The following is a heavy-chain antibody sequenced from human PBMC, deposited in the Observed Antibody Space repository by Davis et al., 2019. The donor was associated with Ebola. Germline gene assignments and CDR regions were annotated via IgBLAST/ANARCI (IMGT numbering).Heavy chain of an antibody. CDR1: GGSVSSGGFY. J-gene: IGHJ4*01. CDR3: ASFYDSNGYTSAASFDT. Sequence: MPSETLSLTCTVSGGSVSSGGFYWSWVRQPPGKGLDWTRYIYYTGSTNYNPSPKSRGTISTDTSKNQFSLRLNSVTAADTAVYYCASFYDSNGYTSAASFDTWGQGTLVTVSS. V-gene: IGHV4-61*08. D-gene: IGHD3-22*01. CDR2: IYYTGST.